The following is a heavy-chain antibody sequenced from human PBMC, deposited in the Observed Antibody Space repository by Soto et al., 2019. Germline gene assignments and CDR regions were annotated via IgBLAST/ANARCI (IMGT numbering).Heavy chain of an antibody. CDR1: GFRLSDYG. CDR2: ISYDGSNK. D-gene: IGHD3-10*01. V-gene: IGHV3-30-3*01. CDR3: ARSGVYYYYYGMDV. Sequence: GGSLRLSCAASGFRLSDYGMHWVRPAPGKGLEWVAVISYDGSNKYYADSVKGRFTISRDNSKNTLYLQMNSLRAEDTAVYYCARSGVYYYYYGMDVWGQGTTVTVSS. J-gene: IGHJ6*02.